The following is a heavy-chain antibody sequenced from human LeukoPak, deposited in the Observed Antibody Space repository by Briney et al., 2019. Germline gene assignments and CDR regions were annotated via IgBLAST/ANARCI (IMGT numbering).Heavy chain of an antibody. D-gene: IGHD3-3*01. CDR3: ARDRRLTIFGVVIDSFDY. CDR1: GFTFSSNY. V-gene: IGHV3-66*02. J-gene: IGHJ4*02. Sequence: GGSLRLSCAASGFTFSSNYMSWVRQAPGKGLEWVSLIYSGGGTYYGDSVKGRFTISRDNSKNTLYLQMNSLRAEDTAVYYCARDRRLTIFGVVIDSFDYWGQGTLVTVSS. CDR2: IYSGGGT.